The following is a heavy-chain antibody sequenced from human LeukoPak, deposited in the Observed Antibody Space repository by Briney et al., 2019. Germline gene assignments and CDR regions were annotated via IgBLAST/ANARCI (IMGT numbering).Heavy chain of an antibody. J-gene: IGHJ4*02. CDR1: GYAFTGYY. CDR3: AKAQPYSSGEFDF. Sequence: ASVKVSCKVSGYAFTGYYMHWVGQAPGQGLEWMGRINPNSGSTNYAQKLQGRVTMTTDTSTSTAYMELRSLRSDDTAVYYCAKAQPYSSGEFDFWGQGTLVTVSS. CDR2: INPNSGST. D-gene: IGHD6-25*01. V-gene: IGHV1-2*06.